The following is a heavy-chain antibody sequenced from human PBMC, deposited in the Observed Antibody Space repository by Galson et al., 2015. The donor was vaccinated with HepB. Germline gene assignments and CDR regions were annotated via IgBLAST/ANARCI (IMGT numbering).Heavy chain of an antibody. CDR2: ISGYNGNT. D-gene: IGHD6-13*01. CDR1: GYTFTSYG. Sequence: SVKVSCKASGYTFTSYGISWVRQPPGQGLEWMGWISGYNGNTDYAQKLQGRVTMTTETSTSTAHMELTNLRSDDTAVYYCARSGVAASGTRYFQHWGQGTLVTVSS. V-gene: IGHV1-18*01. J-gene: IGHJ1*01. CDR3: ARSGVAASGTRYFQH.